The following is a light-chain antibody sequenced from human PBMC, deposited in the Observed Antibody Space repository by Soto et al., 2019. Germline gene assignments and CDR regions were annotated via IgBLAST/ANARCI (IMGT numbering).Light chain of an antibody. CDR1: YSDIGGYDY. CDR3: SSYTSSITRII. Sequence: QSVLTQPASVSGSPGQSITISCTGTYSDIGGYDYVSWYQHYPGKAPKLMIYEVSNRPSGVSDRFSGSKSGNTASLTIFGLQAEDEADYYCSSYTSSITRIIFGGGTQLTVL. J-gene: IGLJ2*01. V-gene: IGLV2-14*01. CDR2: EVS.